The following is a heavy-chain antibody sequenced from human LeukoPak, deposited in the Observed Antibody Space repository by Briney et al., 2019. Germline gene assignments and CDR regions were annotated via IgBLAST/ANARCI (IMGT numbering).Heavy chain of an antibody. Sequence: PWETLSLTCAVYGGSFSGYYWSWIRQPPGKGLEWIGEINHSGSTNYNPSLKSRVTISVDTSKNQFSLKLSSVTAADTAVYYCERVGSSWYRYWGQGTLVTVSS. J-gene: IGHJ4*02. CDR2: INHSGST. CDR1: GGSFSGYY. CDR3: ERVGSSWYRY. V-gene: IGHV4-34*01. D-gene: IGHD6-13*01.